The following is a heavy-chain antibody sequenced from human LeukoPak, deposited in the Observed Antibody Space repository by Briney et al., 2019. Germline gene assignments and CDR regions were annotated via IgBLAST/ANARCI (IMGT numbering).Heavy chain of an antibody. CDR3: ARVFGGGRTYYYDSSGYTI. J-gene: IGHJ3*02. CDR1: GGSISSGGYS. CDR2: IYYSGST. V-gene: IGHV4-31*11. Sequence: PSETLSLTCAVSGGSISSGGYSWSWIRQHPGKGLEWIGYIYYSGSTYYNPSLKSRVTISVDTSKNQFSLKLSSVTAADTAVYYCARVFGGGRTYYYDSSGYTIWGQGTMVTVSS. D-gene: IGHD3-22*01.